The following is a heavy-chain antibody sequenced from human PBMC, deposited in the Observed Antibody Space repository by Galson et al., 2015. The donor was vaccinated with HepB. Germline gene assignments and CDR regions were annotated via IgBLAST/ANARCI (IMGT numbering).Heavy chain of an antibody. V-gene: IGHV1-69*13. J-gene: IGHJ4*02. CDR2: ITPIFGSG. CDR3: ARQYDTSGYYAY. CDR1: GGTFSSHT. Sequence: SVKVSCKASGGTFSSHTISWVRQAPGQGLEWMGGITPIFGSGNYAQKFQGRVTITADESKSTTYMELSSLRSDDTAVYYCARQYDTSGYYAYWGQGTLVTVSS. D-gene: IGHD3-22*01.